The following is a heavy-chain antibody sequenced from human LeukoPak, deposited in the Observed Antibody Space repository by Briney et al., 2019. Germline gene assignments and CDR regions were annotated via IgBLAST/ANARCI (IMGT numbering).Heavy chain of an antibody. Sequence: GGSLRLSCAASGFTFDDYAMHWVRQAPGKGLELVSGISWNSGSIGYADSVKGRLTISRDNAKNSLYLQMNSLRAEGMALYYCAKDSSGSYYGPGRFFDYWGQGTLVTVSS. CDR2: ISWNSGSI. CDR1: GFTFDDYA. D-gene: IGHD1-26*01. J-gene: IGHJ4*02. V-gene: IGHV3-9*03. CDR3: AKDSSGSYYGPGRFFDY.